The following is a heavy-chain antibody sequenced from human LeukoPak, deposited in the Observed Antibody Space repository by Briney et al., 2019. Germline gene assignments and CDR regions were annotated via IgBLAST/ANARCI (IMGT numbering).Heavy chain of an antibody. V-gene: IGHV3-20*04. CDR3: ARSTTGLFSY. CDR2: INWNGGRT. Sequence: GGSPRLSCEASGFTFDDFGMSWVRQAPGKGLEWVSDINWNGGRTNYADSVKGRFTISRDDAKNSLYLQMNSLRVEDTAFYYCARSTTGLFSYWGQGTLVTVSS. D-gene: IGHD4-11*01. CDR1: GFTFDDFG. J-gene: IGHJ4*02.